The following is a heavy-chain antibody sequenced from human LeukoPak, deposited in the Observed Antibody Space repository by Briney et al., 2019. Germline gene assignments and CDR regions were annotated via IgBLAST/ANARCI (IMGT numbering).Heavy chain of an antibody. J-gene: IGHJ3*02. D-gene: IGHD3-22*01. CDR1: GFTFSSYA. CDR2: ISGSGGST. Sequence: GGSLRLSCAASGFTFSSYAMSWVRQAPGKGLERVTAISGSGGSTYYADSVKGRFTISRDNSKNTLYLQMNSLRAEDTAVYYCAKDDYYDSSGSDAFDIWGQGTMVTVSS. CDR3: AKDDYYDSSGSDAFDI. V-gene: IGHV3-23*01.